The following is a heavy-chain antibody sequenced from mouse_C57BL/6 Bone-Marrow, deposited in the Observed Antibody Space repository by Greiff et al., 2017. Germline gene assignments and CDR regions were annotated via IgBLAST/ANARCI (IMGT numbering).Heavy chain of an antibody. J-gene: IGHJ2*01. CDR1: GYTFTSYT. D-gene: IGHD1-1*01. Sequence: VQLQQSGAELARPGASVKMSCKASGYTFTSYTMHWVKQRPGQGLEWIGYINPSSGYTKYNQKFKDKATLTADKSSSTAYMQLSSLTSEVSAVYFCAIIPLEAFVYWGQDTTLTVSP. CDR3: AIIPLEAFVY. CDR2: INPSSGYT. V-gene: IGHV1-4*01.